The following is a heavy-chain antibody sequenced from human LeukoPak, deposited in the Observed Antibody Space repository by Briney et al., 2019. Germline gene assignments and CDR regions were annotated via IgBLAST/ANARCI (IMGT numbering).Heavy chain of an antibody. V-gene: IGHV4-59*01. CDR2: IYYSGST. J-gene: IGHJ4*02. Sequence: PGGSLRLSCAASGFTFSIYAMNWIRQPPGKGLEWIGSIYYSGSTYYNPSLKSRVTISVDTSKNQFSLILTSVTAADTAVYYCTREPDTVTVGVWGQGTLVTVSS. CDR1: GFTFSIYA. CDR3: TREPDTVTVGV. D-gene: IGHD4-17*01.